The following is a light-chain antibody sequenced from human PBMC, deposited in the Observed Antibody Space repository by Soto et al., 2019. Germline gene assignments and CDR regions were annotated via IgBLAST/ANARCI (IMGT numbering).Light chain of an antibody. CDR1: QSISSY. CDR2: AAS. Sequence: DIQMTQSPSSLSASVGDRVTITGRASQSISSYLNWYQQKPGKAPKLLIYAASSLQSGVPSRFSVSGSGTDFTLTISSLQPEDFATYYCQQSYSTPTFGQGTKVEIK. J-gene: IGKJ1*01. V-gene: IGKV1-39*01. CDR3: QQSYSTPT.